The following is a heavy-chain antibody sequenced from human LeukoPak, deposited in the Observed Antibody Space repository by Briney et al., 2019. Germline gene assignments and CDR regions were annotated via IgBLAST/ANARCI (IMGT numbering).Heavy chain of an antibody. CDR2: VSGVGGST. CDR3: AKRTVGEGPPFDY. J-gene: IGHJ4*02. V-gene: IGHV3-23*01. Sequence: PGGSLRLSCAASGFISRNYAMTWVRQAPGKGLEWVSAVSGVGGSTYYADSVKGRFTISRDNSKSTLYLQMNSLSAEDTAVYYCAKRTVGEGPPFDYWGQGTLVTVSS. CDR1: GFISRNYA. D-gene: IGHD3-16*01.